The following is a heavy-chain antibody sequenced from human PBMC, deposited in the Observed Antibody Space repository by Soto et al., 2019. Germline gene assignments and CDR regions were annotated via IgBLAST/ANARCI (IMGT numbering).Heavy chain of an antibody. CDR2: ISWNSGTI. CDR1: GFSFDEYG. V-gene: IGHV3-9*01. Sequence: EVQLVESGGGLVQPGRSLRLSCAASGFSFDEYGMHWVRQAPGKGLEWVSGISWNSGTIGYADSVKGRFSISRDNAKKSLYLQMNSLRAEDRALYYCAKSKGGTANGMDVWAKGPRSSSP. J-gene: IGHJ6*02. CDR3: AKSKGGTANGMDV. D-gene: IGHD2-21*02.